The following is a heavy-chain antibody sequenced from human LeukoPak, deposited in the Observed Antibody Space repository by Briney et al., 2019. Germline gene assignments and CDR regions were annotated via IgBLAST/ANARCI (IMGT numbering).Heavy chain of an antibody. Sequence: SVKVSCKASGYTFTSYGISWVRQAPGQGLEWMGGIIPIFGTANYAQKFQGRVTITADESTSTAYMELSSLRSEDTAVYYCARDGSSGTDYWGQGTLVTVSS. V-gene: IGHV1-69*13. CDR3: ARDGSSGTDY. J-gene: IGHJ4*02. CDR2: IIPIFGTA. D-gene: IGHD6-19*01. CDR1: GYTFTSYG.